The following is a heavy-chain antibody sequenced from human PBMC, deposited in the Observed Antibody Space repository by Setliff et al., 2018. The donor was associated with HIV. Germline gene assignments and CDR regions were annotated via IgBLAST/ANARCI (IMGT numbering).Heavy chain of an antibody. V-gene: IGHV5-51*01. CDR1: GYRFTSYW. D-gene: IGHD3-22*01. CDR3: ARSNRGYDSRGFYRENWFEP. J-gene: IGHJ5*02. CDR2: IYPGDSDT. Sequence: PGESLKISCKASGYRFTSYWIAWVRQMPGKGLEWMGIIYPGDSDTRYSPSFQGQVTISVDKSLDSAYLQGNTLKASDTAMYYCARSNRGYDSRGFYRENWFEPWGQGTQVTV.